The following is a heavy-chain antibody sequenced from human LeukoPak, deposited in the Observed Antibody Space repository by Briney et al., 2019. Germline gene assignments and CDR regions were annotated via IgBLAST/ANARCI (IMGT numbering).Heavy chain of an antibody. V-gene: IGHV4-59*08. Sequence: GSLSLTCTVSGGSISTYYWSWIRQPPGKGLEWIGYIYHSGNTNYNPSLKSRVTISVDTSKHQFSLKLSSVTAADTAVYYCASSVSYRNFDFWGQGTLVTVSS. CDR1: GGSISTYY. J-gene: IGHJ4*02. CDR3: ASSVSYRNFDF. CDR2: IYHSGNT. D-gene: IGHD1-26*01.